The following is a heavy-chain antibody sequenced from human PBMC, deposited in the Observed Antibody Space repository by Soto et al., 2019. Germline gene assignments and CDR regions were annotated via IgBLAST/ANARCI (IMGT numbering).Heavy chain of an antibody. J-gene: IGHJ4*02. V-gene: IGHV3-21*01. Sequence: EVQLVESGGGLVKPGGSLRLSCAASGFTSSSYSMNGVRQAPGKGLEGVSAISGRSSYIYNADSVKGRFTISRDNAKNSLYLQVNSLRAEDTAVYYCAREGIAAALDYWGQGTLITVSS. CDR2: ISGRSSYI. CDR1: GFTSSSYS. CDR3: AREGIAAALDY. D-gene: IGHD6-13*01.